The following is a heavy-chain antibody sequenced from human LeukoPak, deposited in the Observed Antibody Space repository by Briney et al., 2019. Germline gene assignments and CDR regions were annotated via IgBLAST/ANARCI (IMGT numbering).Heavy chain of an antibody. D-gene: IGHD2-8*02. CDR1: GFTFSSYW. J-gene: IGHJ5*02. CDR2: LNTDTTGT. CDR3: AREKTSSGTGWLDP. V-gene: IGHV3-74*01. Sequence: GGSLRLSCAAPGFTFSSYWMHWVRQAPGKGLVWVSALNTDTTGTFYADSVKGRLTISRGNVKNSVYLQMNSLRVEDTAIYYCAREKTSSGTGWLDPWGQGTLVTVSS.